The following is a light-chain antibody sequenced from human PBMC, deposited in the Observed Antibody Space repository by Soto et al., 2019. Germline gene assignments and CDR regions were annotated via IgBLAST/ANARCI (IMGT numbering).Light chain of an antibody. CDR2: DAS. CDR1: QSVSSY. J-gene: IGKJ4*01. CDR3: QQRSKWPLT. Sequence: ENVLTQSPATLSLSPGERATLSCRASQSVSSYLAWYQQKPGQAPRLLIYDASNRATGIPARFSGSGSGTDFTLTISSLEPEDFAIYYCQQRSKWPLTFGGGTKVEIK. V-gene: IGKV3-11*01.